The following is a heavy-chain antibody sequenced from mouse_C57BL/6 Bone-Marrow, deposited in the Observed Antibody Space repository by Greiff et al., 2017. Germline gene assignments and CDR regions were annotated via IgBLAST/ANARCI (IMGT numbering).Heavy chain of an antibody. CDR3: ARPYYSNYWYFDV. CDR2: IYPGSGST. D-gene: IGHD2-5*01. J-gene: IGHJ1*03. CDR1: GYTFTSYW. V-gene: IGHV1-55*01. Sequence: QVQLQQPGAELVQPGASVKMSCKASGYTFTSYWITWVKQRPGQGLEWIGDIYPGSGSTNYNEKVKSKATLTVDTSSSTAYMQLSSLTSEDSAVYYCARPYYSNYWYFDVWGTGTTVTVSS.